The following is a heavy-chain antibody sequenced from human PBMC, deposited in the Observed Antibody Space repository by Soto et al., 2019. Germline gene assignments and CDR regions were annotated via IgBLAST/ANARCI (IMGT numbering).Heavy chain of an antibody. V-gene: IGHV2-70*04. CDR1: GFSLTTSGMR. D-gene: IGHD1-1*01. CDR3: ARMGTSYYYYALDV. J-gene: IGHJ6*02. CDR2: TDWDDDK. Sequence: SGPTLVNPTQTLTLTCTFSGFSLTTSGMRVSWIRQSPGKALEWLARTDWDDDKFYSRSLRTRLTVSRDTSKNQAVLTMTNMDPVDTGTYYCARMGTSYYYYALDVWGQGTTVTVSS.